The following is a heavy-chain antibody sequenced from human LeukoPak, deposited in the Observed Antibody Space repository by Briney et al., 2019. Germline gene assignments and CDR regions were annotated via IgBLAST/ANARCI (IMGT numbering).Heavy chain of an antibody. V-gene: IGHV3-23*01. CDR3: AKAPNFASGNYYAFDC. CDR1: GFTFSSFA. Sequence: GGSLRLSCAASGFTFSSFAMHWVRQAPGKGLEWVSGISGRAGSAYYADSVKGRFTISRDNSKNTLFLQMNTLRAEDTAVYFCAKAPNFASGNYYAFDCWGQGTLATVSS. J-gene: IGHJ4*02. D-gene: IGHD3-10*01. CDR2: ISGRAGSA.